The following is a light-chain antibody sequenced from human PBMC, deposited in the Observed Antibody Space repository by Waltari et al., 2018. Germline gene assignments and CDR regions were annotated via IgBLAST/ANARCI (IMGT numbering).Light chain of an antibody. CDR2: DAS. CDR1: QSVNTF. J-gene: IGKJ4*01. CDR3: QQRTKSHT. V-gene: IGKV3-11*01. Sequence: VLTQSPATLSLSPGDRATLSCKANQSVNTFLAWYQQKPGQAPRLLIYDASYRAAGIPARFSGSGSATDFTLTISSLEPDDFAVYYCQQRTKSHTFGGGTKLEI.